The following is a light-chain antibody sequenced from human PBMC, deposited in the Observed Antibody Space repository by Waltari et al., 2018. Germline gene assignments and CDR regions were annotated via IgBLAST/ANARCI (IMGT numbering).Light chain of an antibody. Sequence: IVMTPSPVTLSLSPADRATLSCRASRSISVYVAWYQQKPGQAQRLLIYAASTRATGIPARFSGSGSGTEFTLTITSLQSEDVAVYYCQQYANCPKTFGQGTKVEMK. CDR3: QQYANCPKT. V-gene: IGKV3-15*01. J-gene: IGKJ1*01. CDR2: AAS. CDR1: RSISVY.